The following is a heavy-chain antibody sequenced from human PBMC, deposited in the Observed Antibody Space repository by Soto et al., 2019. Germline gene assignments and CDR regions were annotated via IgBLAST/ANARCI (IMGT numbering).Heavy chain of an antibody. J-gene: IGHJ5*02. D-gene: IGHD2-15*01. V-gene: IGHV3-23*01. CDR3: AKDFRPGLIVPTKSGFDP. CDR2: TSKGGNT. Sequence: EVQLLESGGGLVQRGGSLRLSCEASGFPFSTYAMTWVRQVPGKGLEWVSTTSKGGNTEVAESVRGRFIVFRDNSKNTIYLQMSSLRAEASAIYFCAKDFRPGLIVPTKSGFDPWGQGTPVTVSS. CDR1: GFPFSTYA.